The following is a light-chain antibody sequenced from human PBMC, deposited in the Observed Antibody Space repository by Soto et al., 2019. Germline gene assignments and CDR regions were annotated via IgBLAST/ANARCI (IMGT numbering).Light chain of an antibody. Sequence: QSVLTQPPSSSGTPGQRVTISCSGSNSDIGSNTVNWYQQFPGTAPKLLIYRNNQRPSGVPARFSGSKSGTSASLAISGLQSEDEADYHCATWDDSLNAVVFGGGTKLTVL. V-gene: IGLV1-44*01. CDR3: ATWDDSLNAVV. J-gene: IGLJ2*01. CDR1: NSDIGSNT. CDR2: RNN.